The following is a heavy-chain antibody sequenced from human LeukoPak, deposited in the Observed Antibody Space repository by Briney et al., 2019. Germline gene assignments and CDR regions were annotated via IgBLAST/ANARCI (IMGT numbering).Heavy chain of an antibody. CDR3: AREGRIAAAWFDP. V-gene: IGHV4-39*01. CDR1: GGSISSSSYY. J-gene: IGHJ5*02. Sequence: SETLSLTCTVSGGSISSSSYYWGWIRQPPGKGLEWIGSIYYSGSTYYNPSLKSRVTISVYTAKNQFSLKLSSVTAADTAVYYCAREGRIAAAWFDPWGQGTLVTVSS. CDR2: IYYSGST. D-gene: IGHD6-13*01.